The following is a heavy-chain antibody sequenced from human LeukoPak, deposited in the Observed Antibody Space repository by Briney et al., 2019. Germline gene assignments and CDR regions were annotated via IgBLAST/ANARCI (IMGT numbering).Heavy chain of an antibody. D-gene: IGHD3-22*01. CDR1: GFTFNRFY. V-gene: IGHV3-64*04. Sequence: PGGSLRLSCSASGFTFNRFYLHWVRQAPGKGLEFVSHISSNGATTYYADSVKGRFTISRDNSKNTLYLQMNSLRAEDTAVYYCARGEDYYDSSGFSPQRHPPLFFDYWGQGTLVTVSS. CDR3: ARGEDYYDSSGFSPQRHPPLFFDY. CDR2: ISSNGATT. J-gene: IGHJ4*02.